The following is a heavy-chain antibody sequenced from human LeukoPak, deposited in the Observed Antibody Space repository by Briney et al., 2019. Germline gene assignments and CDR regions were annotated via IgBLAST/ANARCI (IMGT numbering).Heavy chain of an antibody. CDR2: IIPIFGTA. CDR3: ARDPSPMVRGVTNWFDP. Sequence: GASVKVSCKASGYTFTSYGISWVRQAPGQGLEWMGGIIPIFGTANYAQKFQGRVTITADESTSTAYMELSSLRSEDTAVYYCARDPSPMVRGVTNWFDPWGQGTLVTVSS. CDR1: GYTFTSYG. J-gene: IGHJ5*02. D-gene: IGHD3-10*01. V-gene: IGHV1-69*13.